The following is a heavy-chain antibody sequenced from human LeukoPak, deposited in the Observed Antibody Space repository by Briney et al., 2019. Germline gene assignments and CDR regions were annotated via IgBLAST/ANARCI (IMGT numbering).Heavy chain of an antibody. Sequence: PSETLSLTCTVSGGSISSYYWGWIRQPPGKGLEWIGYIYYSGSTNYNPSLKSRVAISVDTSKNQFSLNLNSVTAADTAVYYCARDLRAYDSSGYYYPWGQGTLVTVSS. CDR1: GGSISSYY. D-gene: IGHD3-22*01. CDR3: ARDLRAYDSSGYYYP. J-gene: IGHJ5*02. V-gene: IGHV4-59*01. CDR2: IYYSGST.